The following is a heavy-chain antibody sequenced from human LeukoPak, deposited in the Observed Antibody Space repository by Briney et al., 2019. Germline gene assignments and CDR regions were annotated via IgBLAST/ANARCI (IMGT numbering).Heavy chain of an antibody. CDR1: GYTFTSYY. V-gene: IGHV1-46*01. CDR2: INPNGGST. J-gene: IGHJ4*02. D-gene: IGHD4-17*01. Sequence: GASVKVSCKASGYTFTSYYIRWVRQAPGQGLEWVGMINPNGGSTTNAQKFQGRITMTRDTATSTVYMELSSLRSEDTAVYYCARDYGDYVFDYWGQGTLVTVSS. CDR3: ARDYGDYVFDY.